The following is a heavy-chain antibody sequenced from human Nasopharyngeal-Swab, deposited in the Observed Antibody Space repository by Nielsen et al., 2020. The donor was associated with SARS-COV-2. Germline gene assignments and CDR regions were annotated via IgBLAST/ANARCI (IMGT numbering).Heavy chain of an antibody. CDR2: IYYSGST. D-gene: IGHD3-3*01. V-gene: IGHV4-61*01. Sequence: ESLKISCTVSGGSISSSSYYWSWIRQPPGKGLEWIGYIYYSGSTNYNPSLKSRVTISVDTSKNQFSLKLSSVTAADTAVYYCARILTIFGVVASYYFDYWGQGTLVTVSS. J-gene: IGHJ4*02. CDR1: GGSISSSSYY. CDR3: ARILTIFGVVASYYFDY.